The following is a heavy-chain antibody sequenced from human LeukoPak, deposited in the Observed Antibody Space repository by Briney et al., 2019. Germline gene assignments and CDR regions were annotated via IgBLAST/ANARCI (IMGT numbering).Heavy chain of an antibody. CDR3: ARGDSYAYGPYSYYYPMDV. CDR2: IYHNGYT. D-gene: IGHD2-21*01. J-gene: IGHJ6*02. Sequence: PSETLSLTCAVSGGSLSDSYWSWLRQPPGKGLEGIGEIYHNGYTRYNPSLESRVTISVATSKIQFSLELTSVTAADTAVYYCARGDSYAYGPYSYYYPMDVWGHGTTVTVSS. V-gene: IGHV4-34*01. CDR1: GGSLSDSY.